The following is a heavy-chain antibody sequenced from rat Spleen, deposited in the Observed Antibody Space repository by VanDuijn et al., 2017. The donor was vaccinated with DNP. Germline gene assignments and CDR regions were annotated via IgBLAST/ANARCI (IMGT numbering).Heavy chain of an antibody. CDR2: INTDGDNT. D-gene: IGHD1-4*01. CDR3: ATHNYYFDY. CDR1: GFTFRSYW. J-gene: IGHJ2*01. V-gene: IGHV5-58*01. Sequence: EVQLVETGGGLVQPGRSLKVSCVASGFTFRSYWMYWIRQAPGKGLEWVASINTDGDNTYYLDSVKGRFTISRENSENTVYLQMNSLRFDDTATYYCATHNYYFDYWGQGVMVTVSS.